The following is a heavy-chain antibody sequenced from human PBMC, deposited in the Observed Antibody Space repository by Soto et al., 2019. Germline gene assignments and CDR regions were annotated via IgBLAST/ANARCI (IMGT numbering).Heavy chain of an antibody. D-gene: IGHD3-9*01. V-gene: IGHV3-21*01. CDR1: GFTFSSYS. J-gene: IGHJ6*02. CDR2: ISSSSSYI. Sequence: EVQLVESGGGLVKPGGSLRLSCAASGFTFSSYSMNWVRQAPGKGLEWVSSISSSSSYIYYADSVKGRFTISRDNAKNSLILQMNSLSAEYTAVYYCAREHFHWPELFYYYGMDVWGQGTTVTVSS. CDR3: AREHFHWPELFYYYGMDV.